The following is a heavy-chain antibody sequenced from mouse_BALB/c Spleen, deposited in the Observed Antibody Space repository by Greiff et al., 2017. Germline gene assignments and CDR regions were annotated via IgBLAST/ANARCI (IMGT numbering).Heavy chain of an antibody. Sequence: LVKPGASVKISCKASGYSFTGYYMHWVKQSHGKSLEWIGYISCYNGATSYNQKFKGKATFTVDTSSSTAYMQFNSLTSEDSAVYYCARGYGRYEAMDYWGQGTSVTVSS. CDR1: GYSFTGYY. J-gene: IGHJ4*01. CDR3: ARGYGRYEAMDY. CDR2: ISCYNGAT. D-gene: IGHD2-14*01. V-gene: IGHV1S34*01.